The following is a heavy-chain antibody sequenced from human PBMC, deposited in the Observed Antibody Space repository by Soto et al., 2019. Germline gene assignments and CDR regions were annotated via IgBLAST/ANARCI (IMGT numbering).Heavy chain of an antibody. Sequence: GGSLRLSCAGSGFTFISYAMSWVRQAPGKGLEWVSAISGSGGNTYYADSVKGRFTISRDNSKNTLFLQMNSLRAEDTAVYYCARDTDGATYYDFWHYWGQGTLVTVSS. D-gene: IGHD3-3*01. J-gene: IGHJ4*02. V-gene: IGHV3-23*01. CDR1: GFTFISYA. CDR2: ISGSGGNT. CDR3: ARDTDGATYYDFWHY.